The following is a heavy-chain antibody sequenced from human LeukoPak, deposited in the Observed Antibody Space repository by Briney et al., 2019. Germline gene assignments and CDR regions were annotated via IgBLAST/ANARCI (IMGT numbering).Heavy chain of an antibody. CDR2: ISGSGGST. D-gene: IGHD3-9*01. CDR1: GFTFSDYY. Sequence: GGSLRLSCAASGFTFSDYYMSWVRQTPGKGLEWVSVISGSGGSTYYADSVKGRFTISRDNSKNALYLQMNSLRAEDTAVYYCAKEGLGAYDILTGYYKGGYYFDYWGQGTLVTVSS. V-gene: IGHV3-23*01. J-gene: IGHJ4*02. CDR3: AKEGLGAYDILTGYYKGGYYFDY.